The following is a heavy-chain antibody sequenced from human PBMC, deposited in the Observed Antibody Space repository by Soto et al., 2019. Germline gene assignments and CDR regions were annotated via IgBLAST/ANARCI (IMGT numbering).Heavy chain of an antibody. CDR2: ISSSSSTI. Sequence: GGSLRLSCAASGFTFSSYSMNWVRQAPWKGLEWVSYISSSSSTIYYADSVKGRFTISRDNAKNSLYLQMNSLRAEDTAVYYCAREVALSSIWSRENAFDIWGQGTMVTVSS. CDR1: GFTFSSYS. D-gene: IGHD6-13*01. CDR3: AREVALSSIWSRENAFDI. J-gene: IGHJ3*02. V-gene: IGHV3-48*01.